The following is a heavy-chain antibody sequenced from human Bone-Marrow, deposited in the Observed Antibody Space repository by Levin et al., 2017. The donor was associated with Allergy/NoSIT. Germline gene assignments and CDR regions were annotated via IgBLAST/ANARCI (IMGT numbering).Heavy chain of an antibody. CDR1: RGSISSVGYY. Sequence: NSSETLSLTCTVSRGSISSVGYYWGWIRQLPTKDLEWIGYIYHSGVTYYNPSLETRLTMSVDTSKNQFSLKLRSVTAADTAVYYCARVTEYSYRSHWFDPWGQGTLVTVSS. J-gene: IGHJ5*02. CDR2: IYHSGVT. CDR3: ARVTEYSYRSHWFDP. V-gene: IGHV4-31*03. D-gene: IGHD3-16*02.